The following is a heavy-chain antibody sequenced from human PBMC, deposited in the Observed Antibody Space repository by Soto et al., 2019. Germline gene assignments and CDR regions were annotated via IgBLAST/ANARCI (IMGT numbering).Heavy chain of an antibody. D-gene: IGHD1-20*01. CDR2: ISYDGSNK. CDR1: GFTFSSYA. Sequence: GGSLRLSCAASGFTFSSYAMHWVRQAPGKGLEWVAVISYDGSNKYYADSVKGRFTISRDNSKNTLYLQMNSLRAEDTAVYYCARESRSPRLTGTRVGLGAFDIWGQGTMVTVSS. V-gene: IGHV3-30-3*01. J-gene: IGHJ3*02. CDR3: ARESRSPRLTGTRVGLGAFDI.